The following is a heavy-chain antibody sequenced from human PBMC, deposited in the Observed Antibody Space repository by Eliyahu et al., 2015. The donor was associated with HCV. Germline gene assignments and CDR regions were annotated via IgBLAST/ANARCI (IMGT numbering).Heavy chain of an antibody. V-gene: IGHV3-48*01. CDR3: ARARIVAGVQGY. J-gene: IGHJ4*02. CDR1: GFNFSTYS. CDR2: ISSSSTTI. Sequence: EVQLVESGGGLVQPGGSLRLXCAASGFNFSTYSMNWVRQAPGKGLEWVSYISSSSTTIYYADSVKGRFTISRDNVNNSLYLQMXSLRAEDTAVYYCARARIVAGVQGYWGQGTLVTVSS. D-gene: IGHD6-13*01.